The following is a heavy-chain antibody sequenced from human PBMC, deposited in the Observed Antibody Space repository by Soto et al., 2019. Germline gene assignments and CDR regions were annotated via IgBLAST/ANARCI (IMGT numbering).Heavy chain of an antibody. CDR3: ARESVDTAMVYAFDI. CDR2: IIPIFGTA. V-gene: IGHV1-69*13. J-gene: IGHJ3*02. Sequence: GASVKVSCKASGGTFSSYAISWVRQAPGQGLEWMGGIIPIFGTANYAQKFQGRVTITADESTSTAYMELSSLGSEDTAVYYCARESVDTAMVYAFDIWGQGTMVTVSS. D-gene: IGHD5-18*01. CDR1: GGTFSSYA.